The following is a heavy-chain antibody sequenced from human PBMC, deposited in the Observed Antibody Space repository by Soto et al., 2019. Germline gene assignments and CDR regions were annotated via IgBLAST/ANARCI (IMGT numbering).Heavy chain of an antibody. J-gene: IGHJ4*02. CDR2: INAGNGDT. Sequence: ASVKVSCKASGYIFTSHAMHWVRQAPGQRLEWMGWINAGNGDTRYSQKFQGRVTITRDTSASTAYMELSSLRSEDTAVYYCARLVGGYTFDYWGQGTLVTVSP. CDR1: GYIFTSHA. D-gene: IGHD5-12*01. V-gene: IGHV1-3*01. CDR3: ARLVGGYTFDY.